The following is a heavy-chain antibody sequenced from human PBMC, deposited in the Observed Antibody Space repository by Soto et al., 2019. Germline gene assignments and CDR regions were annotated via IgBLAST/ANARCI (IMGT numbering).Heavy chain of an antibody. D-gene: IGHD2-8*01. V-gene: IGHV3-21*01. Sequence: EVQLVESGGGLVKPGGSLRLSCAASGFTFSSYSMNWVRQAPGKGLEWVSSISSSSSYIYYADSVKGRFTISRDNANNSLYLQMNSLRAEDTAVYYCARGGYCTNGVCSFTYWGQGSLVTVSS. J-gene: IGHJ4*02. CDR2: ISSSSSYI. CDR3: ARGGYCTNGVCSFTY. CDR1: GFTFSSYS.